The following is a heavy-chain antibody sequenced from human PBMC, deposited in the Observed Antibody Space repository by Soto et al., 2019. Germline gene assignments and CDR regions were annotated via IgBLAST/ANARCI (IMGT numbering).Heavy chain of an antibody. V-gene: IGHV4-59*01. Sequence: SETLSLTCTVSGGSISSYYWSWFRQPPGKGLEWIGYIYYSGSTNYNPSLKSRVTISVDTSKNQFSLKLSSVTAADTAVYYCARAIYSSSSFFDYWGQGTLVTVSS. CDR1: GGSISSYY. D-gene: IGHD6-6*01. CDR2: IYYSGST. CDR3: ARAIYSSSSFFDY. J-gene: IGHJ4*02.